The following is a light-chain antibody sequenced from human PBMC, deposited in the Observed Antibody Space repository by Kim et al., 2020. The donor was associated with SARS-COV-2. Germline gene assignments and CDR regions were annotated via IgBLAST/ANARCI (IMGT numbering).Light chain of an antibody. Sequence: SASVGDRVTITCRASQDIRSWLAWYQQKPGKAPKLLISAASSLQSGVPSRFSGSGSGTDFTLTISSLQPEDFATYYCQQANSLPYTFGLGTKLEIK. J-gene: IGKJ2*01. V-gene: IGKV1-12*01. CDR3: QQANSLPYT. CDR2: AAS. CDR1: QDIRSW.